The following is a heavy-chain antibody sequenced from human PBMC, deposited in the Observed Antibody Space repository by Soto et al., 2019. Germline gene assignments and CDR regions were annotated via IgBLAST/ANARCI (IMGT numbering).Heavy chain of an antibody. CDR1: GFTFSSYS. V-gene: IGHV3-21*01. D-gene: IGHD2-15*01. J-gene: IGHJ5*02. CDR3: ARDRGGYCSGGSCYSGKRAPAGWFDP. Sequence: NPGGSLRLSCAASGFTFSSYSMNWVRQAPGKGLEWVSSISSSSSYIYYADSVKGRFTISRDNAKNSLYLQMNSLRAEDTAVYYCARDRGGYCSGGSCYSGKRAPAGWFDPWGQGTLVTVSS. CDR2: ISSSSSYI.